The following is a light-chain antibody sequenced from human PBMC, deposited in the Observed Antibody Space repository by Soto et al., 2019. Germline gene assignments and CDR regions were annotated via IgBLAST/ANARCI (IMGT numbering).Light chain of an antibody. CDR2: AAS. Sequence: DIQMTKSPASLSASKGDRVTITCRASQSISSYLDWYQQKPGQAPKLLIYAASSMPSGIPSRFSGSGSGTDFTLTISSLQPEDFATYYCQQCNSTPRTFGQGTKVDIK. V-gene: IGKV1-39*01. CDR3: QQCNSTPRT. J-gene: IGKJ1*01. CDR1: QSISSY.